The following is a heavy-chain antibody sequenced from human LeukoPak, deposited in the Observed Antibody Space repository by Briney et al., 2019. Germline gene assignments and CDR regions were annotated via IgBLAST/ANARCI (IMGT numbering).Heavy chain of an antibody. Sequence: SETLSLTCTVSGGSISSSSYYWGWIRQPPGKGLEWIGSIYYSGSTYYNPSLKSRVTISVDKSKNQFSLKLSSVTAADTAVYYCARVGCGGDCYSNRPSSFDYWGQGTLVTVSS. V-gene: IGHV4-39*07. CDR3: ARVGCGGDCYSNRPSSFDY. D-gene: IGHD2-21*02. CDR2: IYYSGST. J-gene: IGHJ4*02. CDR1: GGSISSSSYY.